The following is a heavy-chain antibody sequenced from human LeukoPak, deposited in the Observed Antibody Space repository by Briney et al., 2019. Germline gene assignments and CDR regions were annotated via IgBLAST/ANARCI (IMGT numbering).Heavy chain of an antibody. Sequence: ASVKVSCKASGYTFTSYDINWVRQATGQGLEWMGWMNPNSGNTGYAQKFQGRVTITRNTSISTAYMELSSLRSEDTAVYYCAREVPVNTWDEGDYWGQGTLVTVSS. J-gene: IGHJ4*02. CDR1: GYTFTSYD. CDR3: AREVPVNTWDEGDY. CDR2: MNPNSGNT. D-gene: IGHD4-17*01. V-gene: IGHV1-8*03.